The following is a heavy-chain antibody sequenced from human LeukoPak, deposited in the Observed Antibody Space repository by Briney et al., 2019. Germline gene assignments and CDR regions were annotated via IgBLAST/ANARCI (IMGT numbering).Heavy chain of an antibody. CDR2: IYSGGST. CDR3: ARDRPYYDILTGYYIGEAFDI. J-gene: IGHJ3*02. D-gene: IGHD3-9*01. V-gene: IGHV3-53*01. Sequence: PGGSLRLSCAASGFTVSSKYMSWVRQAPGKGLEWVSVIYSGGSTYYADSVKGRFTISRDNSKNTLYLQMNSLRDEDTAAYYCARDRPYYDILTGYYIGEAFDIWGQGTMVTVSS. CDR1: GFTVSSKY.